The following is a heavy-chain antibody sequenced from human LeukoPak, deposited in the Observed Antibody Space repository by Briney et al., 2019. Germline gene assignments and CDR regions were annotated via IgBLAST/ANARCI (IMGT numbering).Heavy chain of an antibody. CDR3: ARRFPTLTVTIDY. Sequence: SVKVSCKASGGTFSSYAISWVRQARGQGLEWMGRIIPIFGTANYAQKFQGRVTMTRDTSTSTVYMELSSLRSEDTVVYYCARRFPTLTVTIDYWGQGTLVTVSS. J-gene: IGHJ4*02. D-gene: IGHD4-11*01. V-gene: IGHV1-69*05. CDR2: IIPIFGTA. CDR1: GGTFSSYA.